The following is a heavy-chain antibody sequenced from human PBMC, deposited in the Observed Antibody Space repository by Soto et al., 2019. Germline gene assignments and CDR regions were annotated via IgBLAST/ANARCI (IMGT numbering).Heavy chain of an antibody. CDR1: GGTFSRYT. CDR3: ARGSTIVRGAPSWFDP. Sequence: QVQLVQSGAEVKKPGSSVKVSCKASGGTFSRYTINWVRQAPGQGLEWMGRIIPIAAIANYTQKLQGRVTITMDTSTTTAYIDLSSMRSDATAVYYCARGSTIVRGAPSWFDPWGQGTLVTVSS. V-gene: IGHV1-69*02. CDR2: IIPIAAIA. J-gene: IGHJ5*02. D-gene: IGHD3-10*01.